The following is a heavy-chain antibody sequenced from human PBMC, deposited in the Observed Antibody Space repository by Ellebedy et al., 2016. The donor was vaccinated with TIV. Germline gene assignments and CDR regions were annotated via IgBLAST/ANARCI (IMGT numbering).Heavy chain of an antibody. CDR1: GYTFTHYG. D-gene: IGHD1-26*01. CDR3: ARDTVGATEEVFHY. CDR2: INPNSGGT. J-gene: IGHJ4*02. V-gene: IGHV1-2*02. Sequence: ASVKVSXKASGYTFTHYGISWVRQAPGQRLEWMGWINPNSGGTNYAQKFQGRVTMTSDTSISTAYMELSRLRSDDTAVYYCARDTVGATEEVFHYWGQGTLVTVSS.